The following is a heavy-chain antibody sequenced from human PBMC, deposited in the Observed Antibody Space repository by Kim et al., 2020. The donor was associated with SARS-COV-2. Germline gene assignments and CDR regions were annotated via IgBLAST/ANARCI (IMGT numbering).Heavy chain of an antibody. V-gene: IGHV3-9*01. J-gene: IGHJ4*02. CDR2: ISGNSNTI. CDR1: GFTFGDHV. CDR3: ARLAVPGEL. D-gene: IGHD3-16*01. Sequence: GGSLRLSCVDSGFTFGDHVMHWVRQAPGQGLEWVSVISGNSNTIHYADSVKGRFTISRDNAQRSVYLQMNSLRPEDTAFYYCARLAVPGELWGQGAL.